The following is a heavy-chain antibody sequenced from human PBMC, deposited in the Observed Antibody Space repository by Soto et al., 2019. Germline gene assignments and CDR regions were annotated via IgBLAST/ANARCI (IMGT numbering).Heavy chain of an antibody. J-gene: IGHJ6*02. CDR3: AKDDIVVFITPYYYNGMDV. V-gene: IGHV3-23*01. Sequence: GGSLRLSCAASGFTFGSYAMNWVRQAPGKGLEWVSGISGSGDSTYYADSVKGRFTISRDNSKNTLYLQMNSLRAEDTAVYYCAKDDIVVFITPYYYNGMDVWAQGTTVTVS. D-gene: IGHD3-22*01. CDR1: GFTFGSYA. CDR2: ISGSGDST.